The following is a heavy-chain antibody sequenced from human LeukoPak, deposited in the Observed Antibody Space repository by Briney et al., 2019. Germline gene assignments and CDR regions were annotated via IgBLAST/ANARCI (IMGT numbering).Heavy chain of an antibody. J-gene: IGHJ6*03. CDR3: ARDVGYSYGYYYYYYMDV. CDR2: IYTSGST. CDR1: GGSISSGSYY. Sequence: SETLSLTCTVSGGSISSGSYYWSWIRQPAGKGLEWIGRIYTSGSTNYNPSLKSRVTISVDTSKNQFSLKLSSVTAADTAVYYCARDVGYSYGYYYYYYMDVWGKGTTVTVSS. D-gene: IGHD5-18*01. V-gene: IGHV4-61*02.